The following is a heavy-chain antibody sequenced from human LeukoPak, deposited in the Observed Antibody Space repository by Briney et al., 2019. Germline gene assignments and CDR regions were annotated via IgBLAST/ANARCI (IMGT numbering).Heavy chain of an antibody. V-gene: IGHV3-15*01. Sequence: GGSLRLPCAASGFTFSNAWMSWVRQAPGKGLEWVGRIKSKTDGGTTDYAAPVKGRFTISRDDSKNTLYLQMNSLKTEDTAVYYCTTDLLMETGYFDYWGQGTLVTVSS. J-gene: IGHJ4*02. CDR3: TTDLLMETGYFDY. D-gene: IGHD2-15*01. CDR1: GFTFSNAW. CDR2: IKSKTDGGTT.